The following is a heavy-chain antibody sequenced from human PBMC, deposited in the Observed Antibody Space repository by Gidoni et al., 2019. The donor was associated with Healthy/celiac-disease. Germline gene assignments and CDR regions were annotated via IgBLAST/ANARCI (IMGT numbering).Heavy chain of an antibody. CDR1: GFTFSRYS. D-gene: IGHD6-6*01. Sequence: EVQLVESGGGLVKPGGSLRLSCAASGFTFSRYSMNWVRQAPGKGLEWVSSISSSSSYIYYADSVKGRFTISRDNAKNSLYLQMNSLRAEDTAVYYCARRSIAARQLYDYGMDVWGQGTTVTVSS. CDR3: ARRSIAARQLYDYGMDV. CDR2: ISSSSSYI. V-gene: IGHV3-21*01. J-gene: IGHJ6*02.